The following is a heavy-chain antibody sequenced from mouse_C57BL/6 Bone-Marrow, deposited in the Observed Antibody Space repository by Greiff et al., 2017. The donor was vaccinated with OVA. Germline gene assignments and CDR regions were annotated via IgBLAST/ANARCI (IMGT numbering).Heavy chain of an antibody. CDR1: GYTFTSYW. CDR3: ARWNLITTVVATNYYAMDY. J-gene: IGHJ4*01. D-gene: IGHD1-1*01. V-gene: IGHV1-52*01. CDR2: IDPSDSET. Sequence: VQLQQPGAELVRPGSSVKLSCKASGYTFTSYWMHWVKQRPIQGLEWIGNIDPSDSETHYNQKFKDKATLTVDKSSSTAYMQLSSLTSEDSAVYYCARWNLITTVVATNYYAMDYWGQGTSVTVSS.